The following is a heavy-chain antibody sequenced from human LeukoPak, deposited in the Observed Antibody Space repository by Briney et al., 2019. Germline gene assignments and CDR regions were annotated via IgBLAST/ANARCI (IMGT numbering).Heavy chain of an antibody. CDR1: GGSISSYY. CDR2: IYYSGST. CDR3: ARGGYAFDI. Sequence: SETLSLTCTVSGGSISSYYWSWIRQPPGKGLEWIGYIYYSGSTYYNPSLKSRVTISVDTSKNQFSLKLSSVTAADTAVYYCARGGYAFDIWGQGTMVTVSS. V-gene: IGHV4-59*12. J-gene: IGHJ3*02.